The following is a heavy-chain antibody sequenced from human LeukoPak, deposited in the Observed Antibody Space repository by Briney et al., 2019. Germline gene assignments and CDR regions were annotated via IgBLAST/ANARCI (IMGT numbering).Heavy chain of an antibody. V-gene: IGHV5-51*01. Sequence: GECLKISCKGSGYIFSSFWIGWVRQMPGKGPEWMGLIYPGDSDIRYSPTFQGHVTISADKSIDTAYLQWSSLKASDTAMYYCVVSPHNFFSCDFDYWGQGTLLNVPS. CDR2: IYPGDSDI. J-gene: IGHJ4*02. CDR3: VVSPHNFFSCDFDY. CDR1: GYIFSSFW. D-gene: IGHD5-24*01.